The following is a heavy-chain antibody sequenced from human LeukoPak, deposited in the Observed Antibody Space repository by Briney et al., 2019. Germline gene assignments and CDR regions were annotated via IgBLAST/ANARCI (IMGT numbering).Heavy chain of an antibody. CDR1: GFTFRNSW. J-gene: IGHJ4*02. D-gene: IGHD1-26*01. CDR3: ARDPQGATGGFDY. Sequence: GGSLRLSCAASGFTFRNSWLSWVRQAPGKGLEWVSYISSSGCTIYYADSVKGRFTISRDNAKNSLYLQMNSLRAEDTAVYYCARDPQGATGGFDYWGQGTLVTVSS. V-gene: IGHV3-11*01. CDR2: ISSSGCTI.